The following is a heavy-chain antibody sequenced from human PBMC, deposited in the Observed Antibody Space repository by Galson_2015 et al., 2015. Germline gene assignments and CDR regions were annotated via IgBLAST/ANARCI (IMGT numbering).Heavy chain of an antibody. Sequence: CAISGDSVSNNIAAWNWIRQSSSRGLEWLGRTFYRSKWYYDYAVSVKSRITINSDTSKNQFSLQLNSVSPEDTAAYYCARGLVAGTRFFDYWGQGTLVTVSS. CDR2: TFYRSKWYY. CDR1: GDSVSNNIAA. CDR3: ARGLVAGTRFFDY. V-gene: IGHV6-1*01. J-gene: IGHJ4*02. D-gene: IGHD6-19*01.